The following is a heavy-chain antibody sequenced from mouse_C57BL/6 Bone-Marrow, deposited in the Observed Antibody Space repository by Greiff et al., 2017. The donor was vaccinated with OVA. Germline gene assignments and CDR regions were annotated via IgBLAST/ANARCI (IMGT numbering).Heavy chain of an antibody. CDR1: GFTFSDYY. D-gene: IGHD3-2*02. CDR3: ARDSSGYVGAMDY. V-gene: IGHV5-16*01. Sequence: EVHLVESEGGLVQPGSSMKLSCTASGFTFSDYYMAWVRQVPEKGLEWVANINYDGSSTYYLDSLKSRFIISRDNAKNILYLQMSSLKSEDTATYYCARDSSGYVGAMDYWGQGTSVTVSS. CDR2: INYDGSST. J-gene: IGHJ4*01.